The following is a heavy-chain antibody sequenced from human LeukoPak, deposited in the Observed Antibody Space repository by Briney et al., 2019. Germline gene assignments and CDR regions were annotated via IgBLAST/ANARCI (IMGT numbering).Heavy chain of an antibody. CDR1: GYTFTGYY. V-gene: IGHV1-2*02. D-gene: IGHD3-16*01. J-gene: IGHJ6*02. CDR2: INPNSGGT. Sequence: RRASVKVSCKASGYTFTGYYMHWVRQAPGQGLEWMGWINPNSGGTNYAQKFQGRVTMTRDTSISTAYMELSSLRSEDTAVYYCARGLSYYDYVWGSSYGMDVWGQGTTVTVSS. CDR3: ARGLSYYDYVWGSSYGMDV.